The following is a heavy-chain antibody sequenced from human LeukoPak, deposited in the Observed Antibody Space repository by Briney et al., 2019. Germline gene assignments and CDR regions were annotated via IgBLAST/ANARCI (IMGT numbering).Heavy chain of an antibody. J-gene: IGHJ4*02. CDR3: ARGAYGSGEDY. CDR1: GFTFSSYW. D-gene: IGHD3-10*01. Sequence: GGSLRLSCAVSGFTFSSYWMTWVRQTPGKGLEWVANINRDGRERHYVDSVEGRFTISRDNAKNSLYLQMNSLRAEDTAVYYCARGAYGSGEDYWGQGTLVTVSS. V-gene: IGHV3-7*01. CDR2: INRDGRER.